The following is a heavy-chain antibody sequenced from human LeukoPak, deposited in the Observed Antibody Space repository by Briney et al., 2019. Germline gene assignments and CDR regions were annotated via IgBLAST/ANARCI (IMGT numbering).Heavy chain of an antibody. V-gene: IGHV6-1*01. J-gene: IGHJ6*03. Sequence: SQTLSLTCAISGDSVSSNSAAWNWIRQSPSRGLEWLGRTYYRSKWYNDYAVSVKSRITINPDTSKNQFSLQLNSVTPEDTAVYYCARERGYSYGRAYYYYMDVWGKGTTVTVSS. CDR3: ARERGYSYGRAYYYYMDV. CDR2: TYYRSKWYN. CDR1: GDSVSSNSAA. D-gene: IGHD5-18*01.